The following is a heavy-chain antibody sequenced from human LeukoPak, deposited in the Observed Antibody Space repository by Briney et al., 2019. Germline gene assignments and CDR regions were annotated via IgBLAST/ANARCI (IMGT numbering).Heavy chain of an antibody. D-gene: IGHD2-15*01. J-gene: IGHJ4*02. Sequence: SETLSLTCTVSGGSISSYFWSWIRQPPEKGLEWIGYIYYTGTTNYDPSLKSRVTISVDTSKNQFSLRLSSVTAADTAVYYCAREPRSPGGRGRPFDFWGQGTLVTVSS. CDR2: IYYTGTT. V-gene: IGHV4-59*01. CDR3: AREPRSPGGRGRPFDF. CDR1: GGSISSYF.